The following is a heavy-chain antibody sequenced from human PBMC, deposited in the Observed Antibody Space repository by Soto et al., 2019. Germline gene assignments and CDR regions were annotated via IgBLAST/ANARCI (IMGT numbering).Heavy chain of an antibody. D-gene: IGHD3-16*02. CDR3: AKDRVSLGELSVLGYFDY. J-gene: IGHJ4*02. CDR1: GFSFSRDS. Sequence: GGSLRLSCAASGFSFSRDSMNWIRQAPGKGLEWVASISYDGTNKYYADSVKGRFTISRDNSKNTMSVQMDSLRAEDTAVYYCAKDRVSLGELSVLGYFDYWGQGT. V-gene: IGHV3-30*04. CDR2: ISYDGTNK.